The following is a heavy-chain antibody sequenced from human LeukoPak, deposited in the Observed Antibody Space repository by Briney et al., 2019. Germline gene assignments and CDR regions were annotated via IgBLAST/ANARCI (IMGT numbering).Heavy chain of an antibody. CDR2: ISGSGGST. J-gene: IGHJ4*02. CDR1: GFTFSSYA. V-gene: IGHV3-23*01. D-gene: IGHD3-10*01. CDR3: AKDTESSMVRGVMGY. Sequence: GGSLRLSCAASGFTFSSYAVSWVRQAPGKGLEWVSAISGSGGSTYYADSVKGRFTISRDNSKNTLYLQMNSLRAEDTAVYYCAKDTESSMVRGVMGYWGQGTLVTVSS.